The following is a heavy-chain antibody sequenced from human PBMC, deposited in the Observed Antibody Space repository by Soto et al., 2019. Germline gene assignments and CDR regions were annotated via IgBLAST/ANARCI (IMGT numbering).Heavy chain of an antibody. CDR3: AKDQDYYDSSGSLDY. Sequence: GGSLRLSCAASGFTFSSYAMSWVRQAPGKGLEWVSAISGSGGSTYYADSVKGRFTISRDNSKNTLYLQMNSLRAEDTAVYYCAKDQDYYDSSGSLDYWGQGTLVTVSS. V-gene: IGHV3-23*01. D-gene: IGHD3-22*01. CDR1: GFTFSSYA. CDR2: ISGSGGST. J-gene: IGHJ4*02.